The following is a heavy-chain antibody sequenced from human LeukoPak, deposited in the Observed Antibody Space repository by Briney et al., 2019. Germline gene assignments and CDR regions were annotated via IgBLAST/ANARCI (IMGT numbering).Heavy chain of an antibody. CDR1: GGSIRSASYY. D-gene: IGHD6-13*01. Sequence: ASETLSLTCTVSGGSIRSASYYWSWIRQPAGKGLEWIGRIYTSGSTNYNPSLKSRVTISVDTSKNQFSLKLSSVTAADTAVYYCAMRERLAAAFDYWGQGTLVTVSS. CDR2: IYTSGST. CDR3: AMRERLAAAFDY. V-gene: IGHV4-61*02. J-gene: IGHJ4*02.